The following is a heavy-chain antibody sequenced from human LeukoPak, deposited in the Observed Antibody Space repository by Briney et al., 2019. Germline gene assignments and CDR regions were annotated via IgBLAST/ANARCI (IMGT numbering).Heavy chain of an antibody. Sequence: ASVKVSCKVSGYTLTELSMHWVRQAPGKGLEWMGGFDPEDGETIYAQKFQGRVTITTDEFTSTAYMELSSLRSEDTAVYYCATGPHNKNTVRMFDYWGQGTLVTVSS. CDR2: FDPEDGET. CDR1: GYTLTELS. V-gene: IGHV1-24*01. D-gene: IGHD4-11*01. CDR3: ATGPHNKNTVRMFDY. J-gene: IGHJ4*02.